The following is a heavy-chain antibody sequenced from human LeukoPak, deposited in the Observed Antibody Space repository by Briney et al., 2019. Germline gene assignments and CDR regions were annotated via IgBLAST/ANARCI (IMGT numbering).Heavy chain of an antibody. CDR1: GFTFSSYA. CDR3: ARGGPSRGYYFDY. J-gene: IGHJ4*02. Sequence: GGSLRLSCAASGFTFSSYAMHWVRQAPGKGLEWVAVISYDGSNKYYAESVKGRFTISRDNSKNTLYLQMNSLRAEDTAVYYCARGGPSRGYYFDYWGQGTLVTVSS. V-gene: IGHV3-30-3*01. CDR2: ISYDGSNK. D-gene: IGHD2-15*01.